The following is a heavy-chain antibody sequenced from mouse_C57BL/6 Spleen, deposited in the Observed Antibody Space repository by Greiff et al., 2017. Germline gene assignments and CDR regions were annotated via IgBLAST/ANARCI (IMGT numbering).Heavy chain of an antibody. D-gene: IGHD2-3*01. J-gene: IGHJ4*01. V-gene: IGHV1-42*01. CDR2: INPSTGGT. CDR1: GYSFTGYY. Sequence: VQLKESGPELVKPGASVKISCKASGYSFTGYYMNWVKQSPEKSLEWIGEINPSTGGTTYNQKFKAKATLTVDKSSSTAYMQLKSLTSEDSAVYYCARRWLMGSYAMDYWGQGTSVTVSS. CDR3: ARRWLMGSYAMDY.